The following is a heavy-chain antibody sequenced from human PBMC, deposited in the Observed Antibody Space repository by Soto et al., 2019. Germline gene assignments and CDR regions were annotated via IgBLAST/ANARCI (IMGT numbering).Heavy chain of an antibody. CDR3: ARSCSDWYSTRDDFLYP. CDR1: GFTFSTYA. Sequence: GSLRLSCAAYGFTFSTYAMTWVRQAPGKGLEWISTISDSGGRTYYAASVKGRFTISRDNSKNKLYLQMSSLRADDTAVYDCARSCSDWYSTRDDFLYPWGQG. CDR2: ISDSGGRT. D-gene: IGHD6-19*01. V-gene: IGHV3-23*01. J-gene: IGHJ5*02.